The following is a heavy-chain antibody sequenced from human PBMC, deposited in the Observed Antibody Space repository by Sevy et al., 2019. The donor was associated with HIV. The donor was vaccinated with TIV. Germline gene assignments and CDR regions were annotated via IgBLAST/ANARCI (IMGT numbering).Heavy chain of an antibody. J-gene: IGHJ4*02. CDR2: ISGSGVST. CDR3: AKDSCFDNTLFDY. CDR1: GFTLNNYA. V-gene: IGHV3-23*01. Sequence: GGSLRLSCAASGFTLNNYAMNWVRQAPGKGLEWVSGISGSGVSTYYADSVKGRFTISRDNSKNTLYLQMNSRRAEDTAVYYCAKDSCFDNTLFDYWGQGTLVTVSS. D-gene: IGHD2-15*01.